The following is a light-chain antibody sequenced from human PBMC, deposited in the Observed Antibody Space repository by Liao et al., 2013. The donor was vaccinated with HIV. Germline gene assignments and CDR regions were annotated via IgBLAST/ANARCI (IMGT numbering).Light chain of an antibody. J-gene: IGLJ2*01. CDR3: QAWDTNTVV. V-gene: IGLV3-1*01. Sequence: SYELTQPPSVSVSPGQTASITCSGDKLGHKYACWYQQKSGQSPVLVIHQDSKRSSGIPERFSGSNSGNTATLTISGTQLMDEADYYCQAWDTNTVVFGGGTKLTVL. CDR1: KLGHKY. CDR2: QDS.